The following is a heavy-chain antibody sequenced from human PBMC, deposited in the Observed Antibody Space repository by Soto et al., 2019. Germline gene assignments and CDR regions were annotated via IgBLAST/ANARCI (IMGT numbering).Heavy chain of an antibody. CDR3: AKVPNKLRYFGDYGMDV. J-gene: IGHJ6*02. Sequence: EVQLLESGGGLVQPGGSLRLSCAASGFTFSSYAMSWVRQAPGKGLEWVSAVSGSGGSTYYADSVKGRFTISRDNSKNSRYMQRNSLRAEDTAVYYCAKVPNKLRYFGDYGMDVWGQGTTVTVSS. CDR2: VSGSGGST. D-gene: IGHD3-9*01. CDR1: GFTFSSYA. V-gene: IGHV3-23*01.